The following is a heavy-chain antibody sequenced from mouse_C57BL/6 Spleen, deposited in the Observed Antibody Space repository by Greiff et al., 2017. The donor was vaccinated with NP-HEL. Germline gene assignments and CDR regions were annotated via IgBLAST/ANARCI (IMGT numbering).Heavy chain of an antibody. CDR3: AHERDYYAMDY. Sequence: VQLQQSVAELVRPGASVKLSCTASGFNIKNTYMHWVKQRPGQGLEWIGRIYPANGNTKYAPKFPGQAPITADTASNPAYRQLSSLTSEDTAIYYCAHERDYYAMDYWGQGTSVTVAS. CDR1: GFNIKNTY. V-gene: IGHV14-3*01. CDR2: IYPANGNT. J-gene: IGHJ4*01.